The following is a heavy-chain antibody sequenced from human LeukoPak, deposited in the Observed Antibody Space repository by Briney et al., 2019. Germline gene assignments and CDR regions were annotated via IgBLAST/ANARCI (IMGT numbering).Heavy chain of an antibody. CDR1: GFSFTSYA. CDR3: ARDAVDTANAV. Sequence: QPGGSLRLSCAASGFSFTSYAMSWVRQAQGKGLEWVSAVSRSGGATYYADSVKGRFTISRDNSKSTVYLEMNSLRAEDTAVYYCARDAVDTANAVWGQGTTVTVSS. CDR2: VSRSGGAT. J-gene: IGHJ6*02. D-gene: IGHD5-18*01. V-gene: IGHV3-23*01.